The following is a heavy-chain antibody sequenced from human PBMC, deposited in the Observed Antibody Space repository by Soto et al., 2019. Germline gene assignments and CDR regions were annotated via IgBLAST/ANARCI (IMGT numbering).Heavy chain of an antibody. Sequence: SETLSLTCTVSGGSISSHHWSWVRQAPGKGLEWIGHIYYRGSTTYNPSLRSRSTISVDTSNNQFSLKLNSVTTADTAVYYCARDGREASGMDVWGQGTKVTVSS. CDR2: IYYRGST. CDR1: GGSISSHH. CDR3: ARDGREASGMDV. V-gene: IGHV4-59*11. D-gene: IGHD1-26*01. J-gene: IGHJ6*02.